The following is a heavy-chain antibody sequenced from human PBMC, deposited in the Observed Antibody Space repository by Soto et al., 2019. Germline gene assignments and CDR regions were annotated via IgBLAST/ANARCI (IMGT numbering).Heavy chain of an antibody. Sequence: QVHLVQSGAEVKKPGASVKVSCKASGYTFTSYGITWVRQAPGQGLEWMGWISAHNGNTDYAQKLQGRVIGTGDTSASTAYRELRRLRSDDTAVYYCARGRYGDYWGQGALVPVSS. CDR1: GYTFTSYG. V-gene: IGHV1-18*01. D-gene: IGHD1-1*01. CDR2: ISAHNGNT. J-gene: IGHJ4*02. CDR3: ARGRYGDY.